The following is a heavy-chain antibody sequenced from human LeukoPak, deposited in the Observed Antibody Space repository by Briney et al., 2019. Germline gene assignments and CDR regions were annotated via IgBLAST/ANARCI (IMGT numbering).Heavy chain of an antibody. D-gene: IGHD1-26*01. CDR3: ARMGSGSYFYYYYYMDV. Sequence: GGSLRLSCAASGFTFSSYAIHWVRQAPGKGLEWVAGISYDGSNKYYVDSVKGRFTISRDNAKNSLYLQMNSLRAEDTAVYYCARMGSGSYFYYYYYMDVWGKGTTVTVSS. CDR1: GFTFSSYA. V-gene: IGHV3-30*03. J-gene: IGHJ6*03. CDR2: ISYDGSNK.